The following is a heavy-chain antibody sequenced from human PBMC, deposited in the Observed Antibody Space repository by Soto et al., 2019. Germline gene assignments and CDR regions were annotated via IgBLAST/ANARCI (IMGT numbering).Heavy chain of an antibody. CDR2: IYYSGST. Sequence: SETLFLTCTVSGGSISSYYWSWIRQPPGKGLEWIGYIYYSGSTNYNPSLKSRVTISVDTSKNQFSLKLSSVTAADTAVYYCASSSSWYWGWFDPWGQGTLVTVSS. J-gene: IGHJ5*02. CDR3: ASSSSWYWGWFDP. CDR1: GGSISSYY. D-gene: IGHD6-13*01. V-gene: IGHV4-59*01.